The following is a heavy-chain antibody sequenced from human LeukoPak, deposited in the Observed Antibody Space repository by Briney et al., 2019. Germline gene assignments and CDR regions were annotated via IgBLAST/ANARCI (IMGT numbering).Heavy chain of an antibody. J-gene: IGHJ5*02. Sequence: ASVKVSCKVSGYTLTELSMHWVRQAPGKGLEWMGGFDPEDGETIYAQRFQGRVTMTEDTSTDTACVELSGLRSEDTAVYYCATDEAPTYCGGDCYHWFDPWGQGTLVTVSS. CDR2: FDPEDGET. CDR1: GYTLTELS. V-gene: IGHV1-24*01. D-gene: IGHD2-21*02. CDR3: ATDEAPTYCGGDCYHWFDP.